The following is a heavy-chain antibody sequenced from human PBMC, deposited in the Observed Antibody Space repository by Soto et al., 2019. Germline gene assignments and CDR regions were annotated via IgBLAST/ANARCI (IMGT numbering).Heavy chain of an antibody. CDR1: GGTFISYS. J-gene: IGHJ4*02. D-gene: IGHD6-6*01. CDR3: AIEYSSSPPYYPIGY. CDR2: IIPIFGTA. V-gene: IGHV1-69*13. Sequence: SVKVSCKASGGTFISYSISWVRQAPGQGLEWMGGIIPIFGTANYAQKFQGRVTITADESTSTAYMELSSLRSEDTAVYYCAIEYSSSPPYYPIGYWGQGTLVTVSS.